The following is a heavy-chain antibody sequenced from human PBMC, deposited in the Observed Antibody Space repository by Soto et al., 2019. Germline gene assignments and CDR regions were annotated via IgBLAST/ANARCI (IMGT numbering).Heavy chain of an antibody. CDR1: GGSISSYY. V-gene: IGHV4-59*01. CDR3: ARAKGDGYNWYYFDY. CDR2: IYYSGST. J-gene: IGHJ4*02. D-gene: IGHD5-12*01. Sequence: PSETLSLTCTVSGGSISSYYWSWIRQPPGKGLEWIGYIYYSGSTNYNPSLKSRVTISVDTSKNQFSLKLSSVTAADTAVYYCARAKGDGYNWYYFDYWGQGTLVTVSS.